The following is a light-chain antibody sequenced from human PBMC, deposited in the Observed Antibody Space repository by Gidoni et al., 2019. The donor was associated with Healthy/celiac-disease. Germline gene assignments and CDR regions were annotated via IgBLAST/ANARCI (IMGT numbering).Light chain of an antibody. CDR1: QSVSSN. J-gene: IGKJ1*01. CDR2: GAS. Sequence: EIVMTQSRATLSVSPGERATLSCRASQSVSSNLAWYQQKPAQAPRLLIYGASPRAPGIPARFSGSGSGTAFTLTIISLQSEDFAVYYCPQYNNWPPWTFGQGTKVEIK. V-gene: IGKV3-15*01. CDR3: PQYNNWPPWT.